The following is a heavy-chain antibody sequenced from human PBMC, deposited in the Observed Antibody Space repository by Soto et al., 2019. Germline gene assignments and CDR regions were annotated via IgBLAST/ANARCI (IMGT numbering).Heavy chain of an antibody. J-gene: IGHJ6*02. Sequence: EVQLLESGGGLVQPGGSLRLSCAASGFTFSTYAMNWVRLALGNGLEWVSAISGSGGSIHYADSVKGRFTISRDNSKNTLYLQMNSLRDDDTAIYHCVKGYWKGDVWGQGTTVTVSS. CDR1: GFTFSTYA. V-gene: IGHV3-23*01. D-gene: IGHD1-1*01. CDR2: ISGSGGSI. CDR3: VKGYWKGDV.